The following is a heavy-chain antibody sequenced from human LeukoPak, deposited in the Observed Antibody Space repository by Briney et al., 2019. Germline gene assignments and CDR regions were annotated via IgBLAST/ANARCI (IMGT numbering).Heavy chain of an antibody. Sequence: SETLSLTCAVYGGSFSGYYWSWIRQPPEKGLEWIGEINHSGSTNYNPSLKSRVTISVDTSKNQFSLKLSSVTAADTAVYYCARAFLFSRDDYGDYGAFDIWGQGTMVTVSS. J-gene: IGHJ3*02. CDR2: INHSGST. V-gene: IGHV4-34*01. D-gene: IGHD4-17*01. CDR3: ARAFLFSRDDYGDYGAFDI. CDR1: GGSFSGYY.